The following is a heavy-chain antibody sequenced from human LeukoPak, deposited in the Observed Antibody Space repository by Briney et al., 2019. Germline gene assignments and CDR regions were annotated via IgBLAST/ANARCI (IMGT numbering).Heavy chain of an antibody. J-gene: IGHJ5*02. CDR3: ATEAETYKAWFDP. D-gene: IGHD1-1*01. Sequence: SETLSLTCTVSGGSISSGSYYWSWIRQPAGKGLEWIRRIYTSGSTNYNPSLKSRVTISVDTSKNQFSLKLSSVTAADTAVYYCATEAETYKAWFDPWGQGTLVTVSS. CDR2: IYTSGST. V-gene: IGHV4-61*02. CDR1: GGSISSGSYY.